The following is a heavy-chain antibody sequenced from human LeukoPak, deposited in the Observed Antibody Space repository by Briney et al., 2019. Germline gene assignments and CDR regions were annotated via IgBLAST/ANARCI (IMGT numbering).Heavy chain of an antibody. D-gene: IGHD6-13*01. CDR3: ARGYSSSWSNWFDP. J-gene: IGHJ5*02. Sequence: ASVKVSCKASGYTFTNYDVNWVRQATGHGLEGMGWMNPNSGDTGYAQKFQGRVTMTRDTSISTAYMELSSLTSEDTAVYYCARGYSSSWSNWFDPWGQGTLVTVSS. CDR1: GYTFTNYD. V-gene: IGHV1-8*01. CDR2: MNPNSGDT.